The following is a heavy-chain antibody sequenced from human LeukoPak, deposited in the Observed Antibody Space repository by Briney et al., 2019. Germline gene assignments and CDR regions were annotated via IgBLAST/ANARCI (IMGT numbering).Heavy chain of an antibody. Sequence: PGGSLRLSCAASGFTFSSYGMHWVRQAPGKGLEWVAFIRYDGSNKYYTDSEKGRFTISRDNSKNTLYLQMNSLRTEDTAVYYCAKNGGVVPAAMVVDNWGQGTLVTVSS. CDR1: GFTFSSYG. D-gene: IGHD2-2*01. J-gene: IGHJ4*02. CDR3: AKNGGVVPAAMVVDN. V-gene: IGHV3-30*02. CDR2: IRYDGSNK.